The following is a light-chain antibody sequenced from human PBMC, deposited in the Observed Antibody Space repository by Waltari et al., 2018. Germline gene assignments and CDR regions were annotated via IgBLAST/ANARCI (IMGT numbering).Light chain of an antibody. CDR1: SSDVGTYNL. V-gene: IGLV2-23*02. CDR3: CSYVGSSTWV. CDR2: EVS. Sequence: QSALTQPASVSGSPGQSITISCTGPSSDVGTYNLVSWYQHHPDKAPNLMIYEVSQRPSGISNRFSGSQSGNTASLTISGLQAEDEADYYCCSYVGSSTWVFGGGTKLTVL. J-gene: IGLJ3*02.